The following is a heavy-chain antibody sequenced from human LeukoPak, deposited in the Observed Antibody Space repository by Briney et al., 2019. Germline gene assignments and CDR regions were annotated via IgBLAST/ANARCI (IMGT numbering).Heavy chain of an antibody. CDR2: MSYDGSHI. V-gene: IGHV3-30*03. J-gene: IGHJ3*01. D-gene: IGHD3-10*01. Sequence: GGSLRLSCEASGFMFSRYGMHWVRQAPGKGLEWVAVMSYDGSHIYNADSVQGRFTISRDNSNNTLFLQMKALRPDDTAVYYCARPRDYYGSGTSDAFDAWGQGTMVTVSS. CDR1: GFMFSRYG. CDR3: ARPRDYYGSGTSDAFDA.